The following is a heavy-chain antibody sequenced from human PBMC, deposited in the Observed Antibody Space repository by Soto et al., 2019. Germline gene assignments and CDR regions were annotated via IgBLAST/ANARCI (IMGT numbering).Heavy chain of an antibody. CDR1: GLTFSDCY. J-gene: IGHJ6*02. CDR2: ISSSGSSI. V-gene: IGHV3-11*01. CDR3: ARVRFGEWGYAMDV. Sequence: QVQLVESGGGLVKPGGSLRLSCAASGLTFSDCYMNWIRQAPGKGLEWVSYISSSGSSINYAGSVKDRFTISRDNAKNSLYLQMNSLRAEDTAMYYCARVRFGEWGYAMDVWGQGTTVTVSS. D-gene: IGHD3-10*01.